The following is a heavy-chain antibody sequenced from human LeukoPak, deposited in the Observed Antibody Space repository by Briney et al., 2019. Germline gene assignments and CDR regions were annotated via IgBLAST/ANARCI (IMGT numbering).Heavy chain of an antibody. V-gene: IGHV4-34*01. CDR3: ATRDV. Sequence: PSETLSLTCAVSGGSFSDYYWSWIRQPPGKGLEWIGEINPSGSTNYNPSLKSRVTLSIDTCKNHFSLNLNSVTAADTAVYYCATRDVWGQGTSVTVSS. CDR2: INPSGST. CDR1: GGSFSDYY. J-gene: IGHJ6*02.